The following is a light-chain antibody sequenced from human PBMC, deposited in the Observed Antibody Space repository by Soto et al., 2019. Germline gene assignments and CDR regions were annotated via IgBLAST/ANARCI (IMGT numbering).Light chain of an antibody. Sequence: DIQMTQSPSSLSASVGDRVTITCRASQSISSYLNWYQQKPGKAPKLLIYAASSLQSGVPSRFSGSGSGTDFTLTISSLQPEDFATYYCQQSYTTRRTFGQETSVEIK. V-gene: IGKV1-39*01. CDR2: AAS. J-gene: IGKJ1*01. CDR3: QQSYTTRRT. CDR1: QSISSY.